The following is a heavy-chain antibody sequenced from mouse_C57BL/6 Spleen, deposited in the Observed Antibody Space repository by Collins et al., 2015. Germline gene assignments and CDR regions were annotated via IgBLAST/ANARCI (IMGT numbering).Heavy chain of an antibody. CDR1: GYTFTNYW. CDR3: TRKITTVLVSPYYFDY. V-gene: IGHV1S127*01. D-gene: IGHD1-1*01. J-gene: IGHJ2*01. Sequence: QVQLQQPGAELVKPGASVTMSCKASGYTFTNYWMHWVKQRPGQGLEWIGVISPSDSYTSYNQKFRGKATLTVDTSSSTAYMQLSGLTSEDSAVYYCTRKITTVLVSPYYFDYWGQGTTLTVSS. CDR2: ISPSDSYT.